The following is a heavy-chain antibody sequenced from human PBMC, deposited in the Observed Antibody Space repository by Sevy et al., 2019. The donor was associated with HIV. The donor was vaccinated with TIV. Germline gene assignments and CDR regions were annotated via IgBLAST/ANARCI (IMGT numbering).Heavy chain of an antibody. Sequence: GGYLRLSCAASGFTFSSYGMHWVRQAPGKGLEWVAVIWYDGSNKYYADSVKGRFTISRDNSKNTLYLQMNSLRAEDTAVYYCARDRPRYSSSWYFFYGMDVWGQGTTVTVSS. J-gene: IGHJ6*02. V-gene: IGHV3-33*01. D-gene: IGHD6-13*01. CDR3: ARDRPRYSSSWYFFYGMDV. CDR2: IWYDGSNK. CDR1: GFTFSSYG.